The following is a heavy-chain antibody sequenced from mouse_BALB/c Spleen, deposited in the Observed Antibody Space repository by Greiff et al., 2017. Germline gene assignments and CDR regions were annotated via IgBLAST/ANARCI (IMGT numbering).Heavy chain of an antibody. CDR2: INSNGGST. Sequence: EVLLVESGGGLVKLGGSLKLSCAASGFTFSSYYMSWVRQTPEKRLELVAAINSNGGSTYYPDTVKGRFTISRDNAKNTLYLQMSSLKSEDTAVYYCARQGTGDAMDYWGQGTSVTVSS. D-gene: IGHD4-1*01. CDR3: ARQGTGDAMDY. V-gene: IGHV5-6-2*01. J-gene: IGHJ4*01. CDR1: GFTFSSYY.